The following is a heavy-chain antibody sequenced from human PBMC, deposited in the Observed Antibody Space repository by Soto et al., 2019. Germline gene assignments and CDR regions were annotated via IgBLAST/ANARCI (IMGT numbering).Heavy chain of an antibody. V-gene: IGHV6-1*01. Sequence: SQTLSLTCAISVDSVSSNSAAWNLISQSPSRGLEWLGRTYYRSKLYNDYAVSVKGRITINPDTSKNQFSLQLNSVTPEDTAVYYCARWQWLVFRSDGMDVWGQGTAVTVSS. CDR1: VDSVSSNSAA. CDR3: ARWQWLVFRSDGMDV. D-gene: IGHD6-19*01. J-gene: IGHJ6*02. CDR2: TYYRSKLYN.